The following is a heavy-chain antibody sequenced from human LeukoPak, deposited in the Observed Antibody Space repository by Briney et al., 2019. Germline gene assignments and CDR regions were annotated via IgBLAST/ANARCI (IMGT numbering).Heavy chain of an antibody. Sequence: SETLSLTCTVSGGSFRRCSWSWIRQPPGKGLEWIGYIYNSDRTNYNPSLKSRVTISVDTSKNQFSLNVSSVTAADTAVYYCARGSNWYDYWGQGTLVTVSS. J-gene: IGHJ4*02. CDR1: GGSFRRCS. CDR2: IYNSDRT. CDR3: ARGSNWYDY. V-gene: IGHV4-59*08. D-gene: IGHD1-26*01.